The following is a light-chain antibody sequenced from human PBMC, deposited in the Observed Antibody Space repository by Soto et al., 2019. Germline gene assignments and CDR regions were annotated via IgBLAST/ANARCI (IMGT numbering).Light chain of an antibody. J-gene: IGKJ3*01. CDR3: QQYNNWPPFT. CDR2: CAS. Sequence: EIVMTQSPATLSVSPGERATLSCRASQSVSSNLAWYQQKPGQAPRLLIYCASTRATGIPARFSGSGSGTDFTLTISSLQSEDFAVYYCQQYNNWPPFTFGPGTKVDIK. V-gene: IGKV3-15*01. CDR1: QSVSSN.